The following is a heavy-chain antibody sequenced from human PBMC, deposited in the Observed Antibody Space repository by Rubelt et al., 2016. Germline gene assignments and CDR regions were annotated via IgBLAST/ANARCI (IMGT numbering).Heavy chain of an antibody. V-gene: IGHV3-30*07. CDR3: ARAVGYCTNGVCEYWFDP. Sequence: YYADSVKGRFTISRDNSKNTLYLQMNSLRAEDTAVYYCARAVGYCTNGVCEYWFDPWGQGTLVTVSS. D-gene: IGHD2-8*01. J-gene: IGHJ5*02.